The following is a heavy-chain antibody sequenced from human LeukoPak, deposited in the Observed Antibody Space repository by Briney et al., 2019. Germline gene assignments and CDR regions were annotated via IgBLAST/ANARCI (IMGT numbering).Heavy chain of an antibody. D-gene: IGHD1-1*01. CDR1: GFIFDTYG. CDR3: AKEKAIGTINYGLDV. CDR2: IAYDGSNQ. J-gene: IGHJ6*02. Sequence: GGSLRLSCAASGFIFDTYGMLWVRQAPGKGLEWVAVIAYDGSNQYHADSVKGRFTISRDNSKNTLYLQMNGLRGEDTAVYYCAKEKAIGTINYGLDVWGQGTTVTVSS. V-gene: IGHV3-30*18.